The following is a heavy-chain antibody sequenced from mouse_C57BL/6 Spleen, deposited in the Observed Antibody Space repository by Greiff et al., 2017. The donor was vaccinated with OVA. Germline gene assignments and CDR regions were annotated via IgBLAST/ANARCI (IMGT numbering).Heavy chain of an antibody. CDR3: ARRADYGSSHYYAMGC. V-gene: IGHV8-12*01. J-gene: IGHJ4*01. Sequence: QVQLKESGPGILQSSQTLSLTCSFSGFSLSTSGMGVSWIRQPSGKGLEWLAHIYWDDDKRYNPSLKSRPTISKDTSRNQVFLKITSVDTADTDTYYCARRADYGSSHYYAMGCWGQGTSVTVS. D-gene: IGHD1-1*01. CDR2: IYWDDDK. CDR1: GFSLSTSGMG.